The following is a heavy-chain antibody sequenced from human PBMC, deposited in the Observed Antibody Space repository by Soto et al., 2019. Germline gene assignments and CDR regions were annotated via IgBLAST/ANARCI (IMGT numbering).Heavy chain of an antibody. Sequence: PSETLSLTCPVSRGSISSGNYYWTWIRQRPGKGLEWIGYIFHSGRTYFHPSLKSRVTISVDTSKNQFSLNLSSVTAADTAVYYCARDRSTVSYDAFDVWGQGRMVTVSS. CDR3: ARDRSTVSYDAFDV. D-gene: IGHD4-17*01. CDR2: IFHSGRT. J-gene: IGHJ3*01. V-gene: IGHV4-31*03. CDR1: RGSISSGNYY.